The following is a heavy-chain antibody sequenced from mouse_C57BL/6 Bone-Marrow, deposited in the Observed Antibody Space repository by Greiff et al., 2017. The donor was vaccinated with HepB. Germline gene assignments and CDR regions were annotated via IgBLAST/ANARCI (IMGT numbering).Heavy chain of an antibody. CDR3: ARSDDSSYFDY. D-gene: IGHD1-1*01. Sequence: VQLQQPGTELVKPGASVKLSCKASGYTFTSYWMHWVKQRPGQGLEWIGNINPSNGGTNYNEKFKSKATLTVDKSSSTAYMLLSSLTSEDSAVCFCARSDDSSYFDYWGQGTTLTVSS. V-gene: IGHV1-53*01. CDR2: INPSNGGT. J-gene: IGHJ2*01. CDR1: GYTFTSYW.